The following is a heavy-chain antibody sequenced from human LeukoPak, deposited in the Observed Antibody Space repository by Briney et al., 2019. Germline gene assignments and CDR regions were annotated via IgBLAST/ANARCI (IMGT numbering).Heavy chain of an antibody. Sequence: GGSLRLSCAASGFTFSNYAMSWVRQAPGKGLVWVSGISGSGGSALHADSVKGRFTISRDNSKSTLFLQMSSLRAEDTAVYYCAKRDYSDTRSYSPLFDSWGQGTLVTVSS. J-gene: IGHJ4*02. CDR3: AKRDYSDTRSYSPLFDS. CDR1: GFTFSNYA. CDR2: ISGSGGSA. D-gene: IGHD3-22*01. V-gene: IGHV3-23*01.